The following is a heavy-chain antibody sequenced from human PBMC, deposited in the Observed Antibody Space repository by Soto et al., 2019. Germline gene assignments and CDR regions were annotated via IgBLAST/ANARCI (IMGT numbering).Heavy chain of an antibody. CDR3: ARDGGTSVCDY. D-gene: IGHD2-15*01. Sequence: PGGSLRLSCAASGFTFSIYAMSWVRQSPGKGLEWVSAISGSGGSTYYADSVKGRFTISRDNYKNTLYLQMNSLREEDTAVYYCARDGGTSVCDYWGQGTLVTVSS. CDR1: GFTFSIYA. V-gene: IGHV3-23*01. J-gene: IGHJ4*02. CDR2: ISGSGGST.